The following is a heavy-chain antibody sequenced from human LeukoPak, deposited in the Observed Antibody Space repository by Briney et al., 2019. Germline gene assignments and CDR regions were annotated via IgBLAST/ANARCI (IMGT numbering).Heavy chain of an antibody. CDR2: ISLNGGKK. Sequence: GGSLRLSCTASGFNFSNYAIHWVRQAPGKGLDWVAVISLNGGKKYFADSVKGRFTISRDNSNNTLSLQMSRMTVEDTAIYYCVRDSDYLDYWGQGALVTVSA. J-gene: IGHJ4*02. CDR3: VRDSDYLDY. CDR1: GFNFSNYA. D-gene: IGHD4/OR15-4a*01. V-gene: IGHV3-30-3*01.